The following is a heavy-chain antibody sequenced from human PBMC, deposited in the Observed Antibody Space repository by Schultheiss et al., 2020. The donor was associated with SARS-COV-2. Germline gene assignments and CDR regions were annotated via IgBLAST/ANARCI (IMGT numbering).Heavy chain of an antibody. J-gene: IGHJ2*01. CDR3: AKGQYYYDSSGYYPSWYFDL. Sequence: GESLKISCAASGFTVSSNYMSWVRQAPGKGLEWVANIKQDGSEKYYVDSVKGRFTISRDNAKNSLYLQMNSLRAEDTAVYYCAKGQYYYDSSGYYPSWYFDLWGRGTLVTVSS. CDR2: IKQDGSEK. D-gene: IGHD3-22*01. V-gene: IGHV3-7*03. CDR1: GFTVSSNY.